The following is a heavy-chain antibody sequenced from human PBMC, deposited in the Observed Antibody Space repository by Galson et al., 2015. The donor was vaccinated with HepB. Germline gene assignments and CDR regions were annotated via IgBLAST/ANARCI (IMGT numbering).Heavy chain of an antibody. CDR1: GGPISGDNYF. D-gene: IGHD6-13*01. CDR3: AREIIAAVDSDAFDI. CDR2: IHSSGSA. V-gene: IGHV4-31*03. Sequence: TLSLTCTVSGGPISGDNYFWSWVRQHPGEGLEWIGYIHSSGSAHYNPSLKSRVTISVDTSENQFSLKLSSVTAADTAIYYCAREIIAAVDSDAFDIWGQGIMVTVSS. J-gene: IGHJ3*02.